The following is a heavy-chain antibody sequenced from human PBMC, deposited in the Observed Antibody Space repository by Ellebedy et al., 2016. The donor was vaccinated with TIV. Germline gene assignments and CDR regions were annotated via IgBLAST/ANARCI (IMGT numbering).Heavy chain of an antibody. CDR1: GFTFSSYS. CDR2: ISSSSYI. Sequence: GESLKISCAASGFTFSSYSMNWVRQAPGKGLEWVSSISSSSYIYYADSVKGRFTISRDNAKNSLYLQMNSLRAEDTAVYYCAPEMATITSDAFDIWGQGTMVTVSS. V-gene: IGHV3-21*01. J-gene: IGHJ3*02. CDR3: APEMATITSDAFDI. D-gene: IGHD5-24*01.